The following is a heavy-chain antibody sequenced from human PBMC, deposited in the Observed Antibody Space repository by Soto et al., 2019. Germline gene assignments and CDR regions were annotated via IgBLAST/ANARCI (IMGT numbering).Heavy chain of an antibody. Sequence: QVQLVQSGAEVKKPGASVKVSCKASGYTFTSYGISWVRQAPGQGLEWMGWISAYNGNTNYAQKLQGRVTMTTDTSTSRAYMELRSLRSDDTAVYYCARDIPCDYDSSDIALDWGQGTLVTVSS. CDR3: ARDIPCDYDSSDIALD. J-gene: IGHJ4*02. D-gene: IGHD3-22*01. CDR1: GYTFTSYG. V-gene: IGHV1-18*01. CDR2: ISAYNGNT.